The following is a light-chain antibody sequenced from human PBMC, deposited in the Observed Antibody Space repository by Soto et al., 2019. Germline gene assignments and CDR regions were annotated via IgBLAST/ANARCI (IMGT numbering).Light chain of an antibody. CDR2: DAS. CDR1: QSVSGN. V-gene: IGKV3-15*01. J-gene: IGKJ1*01. CDR3: QQYKDWPWT. Sequence: EIVMTQSPATLSVSPGDRATLSCRASQSVSGNVAWYQQRPGQAPRLLFYDASTRATGLPARFSGSASGTEFTLTISGLQSEDFAIYYCQQYKDWPWTFGQGTKVDIK.